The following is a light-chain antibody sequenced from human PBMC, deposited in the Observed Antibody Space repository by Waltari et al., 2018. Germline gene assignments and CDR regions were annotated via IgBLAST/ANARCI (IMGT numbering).Light chain of an antibody. CDR3: SSHAGSNNFV. Sequence: QSALTQPPSASGSPGQSVTISCTGTSGDVGAHNFVSCYQQHPGKAPQLIIYEVTARPSGVPDRFSGSNSGNTASLTVSGLQAEDEADYFCSSHAGSNNFVFGSGTKVSVL. V-gene: IGLV2-8*01. J-gene: IGLJ1*01. CDR2: EVT. CDR1: SGDVGAHNF.